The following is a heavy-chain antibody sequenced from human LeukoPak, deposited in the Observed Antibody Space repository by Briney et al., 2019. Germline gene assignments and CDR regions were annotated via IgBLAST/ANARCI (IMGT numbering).Heavy chain of an antibody. CDR2: ISSSSSYI. J-gene: IGHJ4*02. Sequence: GGSLRLSCAASGFTFSRYSMNWARQAPGKGLEWVSSISSSSSYIYYADSVKGRFTISRDNAKNSLYLQMNRLRAEDTAVYYCARDTPVVPTGYFDYWGQGTLVTVSS. CDR3: ARDTPVVPTGYFDY. D-gene: IGHD2-2*01. V-gene: IGHV3-21*01. CDR1: GFTFSRYS.